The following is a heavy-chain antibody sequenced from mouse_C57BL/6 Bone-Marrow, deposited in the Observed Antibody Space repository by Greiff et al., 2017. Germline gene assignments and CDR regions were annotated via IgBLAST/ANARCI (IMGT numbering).Heavy chain of an antibody. V-gene: IGHV5-2*01. CDR2: INSDGGST. J-gene: IGHJ4*01. Sequence: EVQLVESGGGLVQPGASLKLSCESNEYEFPSHDMYWVRKTPGQRLELVAAINSDGGSTYYPDTLERRFIISRDNTMNTLYLQMSSLRSEDTALYYCSRRSYYYDEYYAMGYGGQGTAVTVSS. CDR1: EYEFPSHD. D-gene: IGHD2-4*01. CDR3: SRRSYYYDEYYAMGY.